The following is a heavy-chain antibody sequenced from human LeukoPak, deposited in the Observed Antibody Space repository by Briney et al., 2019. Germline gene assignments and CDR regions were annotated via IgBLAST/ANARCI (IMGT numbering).Heavy chain of an antibody. D-gene: IGHD6-6*01. V-gene: IGHV4-59*01. Sequence: MPSETLSLTCTVSGGSISSYYWSWIRQPPGKGLEWIGYIYYSGSTNYNPSLKSGVTISVDTSKNQFSLKLSSVTAADTAVYYCAREGHSSSYYMDVWGKGTTVTVSS. J-gene: IGHJ6*03. CDR2: IYYSGST. CDR1: GGSISSYY. CDR3: AREGHSSSYYMDV.